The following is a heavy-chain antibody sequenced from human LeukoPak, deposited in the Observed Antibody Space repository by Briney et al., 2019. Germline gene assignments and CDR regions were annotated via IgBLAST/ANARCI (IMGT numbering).Heavy chain of an antibody. CDR1: VYTLTEIS. V-gene: IGHV1-24*01. D-gene: IGHD5-18*01. CDR2: VDREDGET. Sequence: ASVKVSCKVSVYTLTEISLHWVRQAPGKGLEWRGGVDREDGETMYAQKFQGRVTMTEDTSTDTAFMELSSLRSEDTAVYYCATVGYSYGAFDYWGQGTLVIVSS. J-gene: IGHJ4*02. CDR3: ATVGYSYGAFDY.